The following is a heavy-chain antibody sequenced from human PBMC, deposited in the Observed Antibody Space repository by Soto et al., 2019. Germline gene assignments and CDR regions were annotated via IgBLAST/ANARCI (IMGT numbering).Heavy chain of an antibody. CDR2: IWYDGSNK. V-gene: IGHV3-33*01. J-gene: IGHJ4*02. Sequence: QVQLVESGGGVVQPGRSLRLSCAASGFTFSSYGMHWVRQAPGKGLEWVAVIWYDGSNKYYADSVKGRSTISRDNSKNTLYLQMNSLRAEDTAVYYCARKYSSSSWIDYWGQGTLVTVSS. D-gene: IGHD6-6*01. CDR3: ARKYSSSSWIDY. CDR1: GFTFSSYG.